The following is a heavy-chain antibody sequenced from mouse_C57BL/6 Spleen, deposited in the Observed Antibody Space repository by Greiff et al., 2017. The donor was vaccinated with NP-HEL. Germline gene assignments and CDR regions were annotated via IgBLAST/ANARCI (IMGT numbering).Heavy chain of an antibody. CDR1: GYAFSSSW. J-gene: IGHJ2*01. Sequence: VQVVESGPELVKPGASVKISCKASGYAFSSSWMNWVKQRPGKGLEWIGRIYPGDGDTNYNGKFKGKATLTADKSSSTAYMQLSSLTSEDSAVYFCARDSPYYFDYWGQGTTLTVSS. CDR2: IYPGDGDT. D-gene: IGHD6-1*01. CDR3: ARDSPYYFDY. V-gene: IGHV1-82*01.